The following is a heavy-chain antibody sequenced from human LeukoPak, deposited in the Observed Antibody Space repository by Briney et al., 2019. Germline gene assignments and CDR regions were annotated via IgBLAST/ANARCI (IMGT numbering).Heavy chain of an antibody. CDR2: ISGSGSST. D-gene: IGHD4-17*01. CDR3: AKEIYGDSTGGRFQH. Sequence: GGSLRLSCAASGFTFSSYAMSWVRQAPGKGLEWVSVISGSGSSTYYADSVKGRFTISRDNSKNALYLQMNSLRAEDTAVYYCAKEIYGDSTGGRFQHWGQGTLVIVSS. CDR1: GFTFSSYA. J-gene: IGHJ1*01. V-gene: IGHV3-23*01.